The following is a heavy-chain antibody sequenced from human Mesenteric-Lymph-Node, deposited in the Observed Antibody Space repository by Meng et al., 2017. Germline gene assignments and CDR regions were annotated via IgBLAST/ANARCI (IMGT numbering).Heavy chain of an antibody. V-gene: IGHV4-59*01. CDR1: GGSISSYY. Sequence: SETLSLTCTVSGGSISSYYWSWIRPPPGKGLEWIGYIYYSGSTNYNPSLKSRVTISVDTSKNQFSLKLSSVTAADTAVYYCARDGDSSGYGNNWFDPWGQGTLGTVSS. J-gene: IGHJ5*02. D-gene: IGHD3-22*01. CDR3: ARDGDSSGYGNNWFDP. CDR2: IYYSGST.